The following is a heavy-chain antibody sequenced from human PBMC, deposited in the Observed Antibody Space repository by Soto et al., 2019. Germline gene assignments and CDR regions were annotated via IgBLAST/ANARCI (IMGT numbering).Heavy chain of an antibody. Sequence: PSETLSLTCAVSGGSISSGGYSWSWIRQPPGKGLEWIGYIYHSGSTYYNPSLKSRVTISVDRSKNQFSLKLSSVTAADTAVYYCARGGSYYYDSSGYYRRFEAFDIWGQGTRVTVSS. CDR1: GGSISSGGYS. CDR3: ARGGSYYYDSSGYYRRFEAFDI. V-gene: IGHV4-30-2*01. CDR2: IYHSGST. J-gene: IGHJ3*02. D-gene: IGHD3-22*01.